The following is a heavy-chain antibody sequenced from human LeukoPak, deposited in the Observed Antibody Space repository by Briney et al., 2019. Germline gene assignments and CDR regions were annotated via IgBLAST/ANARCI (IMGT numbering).Heavy chain of an antibody. Sequence: GASVKVSCKASGGTFSSYAISWVRQAPGQGLEWMGGIIPIFGTANYAQKFQGRVTITADESTSTAYMELSSLRSEDTAVYYCERGGLSRYCSSTSCYHEWGYYFDYWGQGTLVTVSS. J-gene: IGHJ4*02. V-gene: IGHV1-69*13. CDR3: ERGGLSRYCSSTSCYHEWGYYFDY. CDR1: GGTFSSYA. CDR2: IIPIFGTA. D-gene: IGHD2-2*01.